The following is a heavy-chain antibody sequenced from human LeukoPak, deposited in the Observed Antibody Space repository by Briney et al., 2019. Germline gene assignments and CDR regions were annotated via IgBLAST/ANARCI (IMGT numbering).Heavy chain of an antibody. D-gene: IGHD4-11*01. V-gene: IGHV5-51*01. CDR1: GYRLTSHW. CDR2: IDPSDSDT. Sequence: GESLKISCKAFGYRLTSHWIAWLRQTPGKGLEWMGVIDPSDSDTRYNPSFQGQVTISADKSTNTAYLQWDTLKASDTGVYFCARQLDSNFSPAQFWGQGTLVTVSS. J-gene: IGHJ1*01. CDR3: ARQLDSNFSPAQF.